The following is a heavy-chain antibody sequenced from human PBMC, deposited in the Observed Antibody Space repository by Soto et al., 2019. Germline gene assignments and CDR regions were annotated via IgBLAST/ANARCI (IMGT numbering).Heavy chain of an antibody. J-gene: IGHJ4*02. CDR3: ASLTSSWQIGFDY. CDR2: ISGSGGST. D-gene: IGHD6-13*01. CDR1: GFTFSSYT. V-gene: IGHV3-23*01. Sequence: GGSLRLSCAASGFTFSSYTMSWVRQAPGKGLDWVSGISGSGGSTFYADSVKGRFTISRDNSKNTVYVQMNSLRAEDTAVYYCASLTSSWQIGFDYWGQGTLVPVSS.